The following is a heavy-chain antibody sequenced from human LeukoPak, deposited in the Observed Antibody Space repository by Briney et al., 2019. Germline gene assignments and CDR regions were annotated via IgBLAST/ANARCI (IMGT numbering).Heavy chain of an antibody. CDR3: AKDAQYCGGDCYARPYY. V-gene: IGHV3-13*01. CDR2: IGTAGDT. Sequence: PGGSLRLSCAASGFTFSSYDMHWVRQATGKGLEWVSAIGTAGDTYYPGSVKGRFTISRENAKNSLYLQMNSLRAEDTAVYFCAKDAQYCGGDCYARPYYWGQGTLVTVSS. D-gene: IGHD2-21*02. CDR1: GFTFSSYD. J-gene: IGHJ4*02.